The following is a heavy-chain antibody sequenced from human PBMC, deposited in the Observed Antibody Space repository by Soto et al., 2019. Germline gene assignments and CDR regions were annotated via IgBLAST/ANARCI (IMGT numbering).Heavy chain of an antibody. CDR3: AKRDSGSGRSPPLINY. Sequence: QLLESGGGLVQPGGSLRLSCAASGFTFSSYSMNWVRQAPGKELQWVATVGGGGDNIFYADSVKGRFTISRDDSQNMVFLQMNSLRPEDTAVYFCAKRDSGSGRSPPLINYWGQGTLVTVSS. D-gene: IGHD3-10*01. V-gene: IGHV3-23*01. CDR1: GFTFSSYS. CDR2: VGGGGDNI. J-gene: IGHJ4*02.